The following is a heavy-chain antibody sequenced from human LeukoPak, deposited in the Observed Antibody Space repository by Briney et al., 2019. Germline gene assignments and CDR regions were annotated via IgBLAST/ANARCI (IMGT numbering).Heavy chain of an antibody. D-gene: IGHD1-26*01. J-gene: IGHJ5*02. Sequence: SETLSLTCAVYGGSFSGYYWSWIRQPPGKGLEWIGEINHSGSTNYNPSLKSRVTISVDTSKNQFSLKPSSVTAADTAVYYCVRGRKRSIVGATNWFDPWGQGTLVTVSS. CDR1: GGSFSGYY. V-gene: IGHV4-34*01. CDR3: VRGRKRSIVGATNWFDP. CDR2: INHSGST.